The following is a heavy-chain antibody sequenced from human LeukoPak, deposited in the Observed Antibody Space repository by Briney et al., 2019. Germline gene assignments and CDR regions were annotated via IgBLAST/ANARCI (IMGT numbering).Heavy chain of an antibody. CDR3: AKAPYYYDSSGYPDY. CDR1: EFTFSSYA. Sequence: GGSLRLSCAASEFTFSSYAMSWVRQAPGKGLEWVSAISGSGGSTYYADSVKGRFTISRDNSKNTLYLQMNSLRAEDTAVYYCAKAPYYYDSSGYPDYWGQGTLVTVSS. J-gene: IGHJ4*02. D-gene: IGHD3-22*01. V-gene: IGHV3-23*01. CDR2: ISGSGGST.